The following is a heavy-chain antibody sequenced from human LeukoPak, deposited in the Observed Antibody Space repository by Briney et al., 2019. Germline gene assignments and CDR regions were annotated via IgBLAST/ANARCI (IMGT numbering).Heavy chain of an antibody. V-gene: IGHV3-23*01. Sequence: PGGSLRLSCAASGFTFSRSAMSWVRQAPGKGPEWASTISGSGDTTYYADSVRGRFTIPRHNSKNTLSLQMNSLRADDTAVYYCARSGSDASPLNWFDPWGQGSLVTVSS. CDR2: ISGSGDTT. D-gene: IGHD3-10*01. CDR3: ARSGSDASPLNWFDP. J-gene: IGHJ5*02. CDR1: GFTFSRSA.